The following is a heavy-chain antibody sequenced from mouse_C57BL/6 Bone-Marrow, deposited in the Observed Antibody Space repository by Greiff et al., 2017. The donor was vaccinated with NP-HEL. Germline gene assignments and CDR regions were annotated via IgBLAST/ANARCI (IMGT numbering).Heavy chain of an antibody. CDR1: GYTFTDYY. CDR3: ARRRFAY. V-gene: IGHV1-26*01. Sequence: EVKLQQSGPELVKPGASVKISCKASGYTFTDYYMNWVKQSHGKSLEWIGDINPNNGGTSYNQKFKGKATLTVDKSSSTAYMELRSLTSEDSAVYYCARRRFAYWGQGTLVTVSA. CDR2: INPNNGGT. J-gene: IGHJ3*01.